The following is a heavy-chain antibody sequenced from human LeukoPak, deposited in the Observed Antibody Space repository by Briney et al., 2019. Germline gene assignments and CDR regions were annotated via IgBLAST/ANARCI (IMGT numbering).Heavy chain of an antibody. J-gene: IGHJ5*02. D-gene: IGHD2-2*01. CDR2: ISGSGGST. Sequence: GGSLRLSCAASGFTFSSYAMSWVRQAPGKGLEWVSAISGSGGSTYYADSVKGRFTISRDNPKNTLYLQMNSLRAEDTAVYYCAKAEGVVPAAPRWGNWFDPWGQGTLVTVSS. CDR3: AKAEGVVPAAPRWGNWFDP. V-gene: IGHV3-23*01. CDR1: GFTFSSYA.